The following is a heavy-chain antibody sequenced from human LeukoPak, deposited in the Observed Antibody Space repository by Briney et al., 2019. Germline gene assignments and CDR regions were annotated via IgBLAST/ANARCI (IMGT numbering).Heavy chain of an antibody. CDR2: INWNGGST. D-gene: IGHD1-26*01. J-gene: IGHJ4*02. CDR1: GFTFDDYG. Sequence: PGGSLRLSCAASGFTFDDYGMSWVRQASGKGLEWVSGINWNGGSTGYADSVKGRFTISRDNAKNSLYLQMNSLRAEDTALYYCARAMGAILSYYFDYWGQGTLVTVSS. V-gene: IGHV3-20*04. CDR3: ARAMGAILSYYFDY.